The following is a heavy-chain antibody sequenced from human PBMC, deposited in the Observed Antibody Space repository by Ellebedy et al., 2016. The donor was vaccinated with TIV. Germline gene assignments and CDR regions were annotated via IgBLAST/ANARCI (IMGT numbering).Heavy chain of an antibody. D-gene: IGHD3-10*01. J-gene: IGHJ4*02. CDR2: IHPDGSEK. V-gene: IGHV3-7*01. Sequence: GESLKISCAASGFTFSNYSMSWVRQAPGKGLEWVANIHPDGSEKYYVDSVKGRFTISRDNAKNSLYLEMNSLRAEDTAVYYCARDYYGSENWGQGTLVTVSS. CDR1: GFTFSNYS. CDR3: ARDYYGSEN.